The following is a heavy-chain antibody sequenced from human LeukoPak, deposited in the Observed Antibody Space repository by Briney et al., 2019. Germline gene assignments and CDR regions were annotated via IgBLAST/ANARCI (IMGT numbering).Heavy chain of an antibody. J-gene: IGHJ4*02. V-gene: IGHV3-7*01. CDR2: IKQDGSEK. CDR3: AREGCSSTSCYVDY. D-gene: IGHD2-2*01. CDR1: GFTFSSYW. Sequence: GGSLRLSCAASGFTFSSYWMSWVRQAPGKGLEWVANIKQDGSEKYYVDSVKGRFTISRDNAKNSLYLQMNSPRAEDTAVYYCAREGCSSTSCYVDYWGQGTLVTVSS.